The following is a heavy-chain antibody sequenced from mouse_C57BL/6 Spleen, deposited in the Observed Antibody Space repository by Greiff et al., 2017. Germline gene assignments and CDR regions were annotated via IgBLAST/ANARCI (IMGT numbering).Heavy chain of an antibody. CDR2: IYPGDGDT. J-gene: IGHJ3*01. V-gene: IGHV1-82*01. CDR3: ALTGTRFAY. D-gene: IGHD4-1*01. CDR1: GYAFSSPW. Sequence: QVQLQQSGPELVQPGASVQISCKASGYAFSSPWMNWVKQRPGKGLEWIGRIYPGDGDTNYNGKFKGKATLTADKSSSTAYMQLSSLLSDDSAVYFWALTGTRFAYWGQGTLVTVSA.